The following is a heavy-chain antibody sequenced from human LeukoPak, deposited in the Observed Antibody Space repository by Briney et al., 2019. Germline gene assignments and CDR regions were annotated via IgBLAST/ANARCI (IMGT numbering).Heavy chain of an antibody. J-gene: IGHJ3*02. V-gene: IGHV3-7*01. Sequence: QAGGSLRLSCAASGFTFSNDWMSWVRQAPGKGLEWVANIKEGGSEKYYVDVVKGRVTISRDNAKNSLYLLMNSLRVEDAAVYYCVAGGAFDIWGQGTMVTISS. CDR1: GFTFSNDW. CDR2: IKEGGSEK. CDR3: VAGGAFDI. D-gene: IGHD3-16*01.